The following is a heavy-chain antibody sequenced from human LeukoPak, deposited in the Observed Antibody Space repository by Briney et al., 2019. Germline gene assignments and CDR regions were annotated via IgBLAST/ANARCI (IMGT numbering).Heavy chain of an antibody. V-gene: IGHV1-46*01. D-gene: IGHD5-24*01. Sequence: ASVKVSCKASGYTFTSYYMHWVRQAPGQVLEWMGIINPSGGSTSYAQKFQGRVTMTRDTSTSTVYMELSSLRSEDTAVYYCARLSRDGYNYAYGMDVWGQGTTVTVSS. CDR3: ARLSRDGYNYAYGMDV. CDR2: INPSGGST. CDR1: GYTFTSYY. J-gene: IGHJ6*02.